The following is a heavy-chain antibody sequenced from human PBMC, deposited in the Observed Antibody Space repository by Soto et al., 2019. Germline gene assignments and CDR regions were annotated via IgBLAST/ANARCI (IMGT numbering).Heavy chain of an antibody. J-gene: IGHJ4*02. D-gene: IGHD6-13*01. CDR2: ISGSGGST. CDR3: AKDQGSSWYEIDY. CDR1: GFTFSNYA. V-gene: IGHV3-23*01. Sequence: EVQLLESGGGLVQPGGSLRLSCAASGFTFSNYAVTWVRQAPGKGLEWVSTISGSGGSTYYAGSVKGRFTISRDNSKNTLDLQMNSLRAEDTAVYYCAKDQGSSWYEIDYWGQGTLVTVSS.